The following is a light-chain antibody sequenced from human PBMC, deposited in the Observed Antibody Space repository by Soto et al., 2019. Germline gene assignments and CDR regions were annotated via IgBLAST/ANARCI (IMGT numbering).Light chain of an antibody. CDR1: SSNIGSNT. CDR3: AAWDDSLNCPEVV. Sequence: QSVLTQPPSASGTPGQRVTISCSGSSSNIGSNTVNWYQQLPGTAPKLLIYSNNQRPSGVPDRFSGSKSGTSASLAISGLQSEDEADYYCAAWDDSLNCPEVVFGGGTKLTVL. J-gene: IGLJ2*01. V-gene: IGLV1-44*01. CDR2: SNN.